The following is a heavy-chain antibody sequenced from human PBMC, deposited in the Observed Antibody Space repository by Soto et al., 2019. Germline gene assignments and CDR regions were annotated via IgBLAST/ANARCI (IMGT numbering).Heavy chain of an antibody. D-gene: IGHD3-3*02. V-gene: IGHV1-8*01. Sequence: QVQLVQPGAEVRKPGASVKVSCKASGDTFTNFDFNWVRQPTGQGLEWIGWMRANSGDTGHAQKFQGRVSMTRDTSMSTADMELSSLRAEDTAVYYCARYIYGQGFKAWGQGPLVFVSS. CDR2: MRANSGDT. CDR3: ARYIYGQGFKA. CDR1: GDTFTNFD. J-gene: IGHJ5*02.